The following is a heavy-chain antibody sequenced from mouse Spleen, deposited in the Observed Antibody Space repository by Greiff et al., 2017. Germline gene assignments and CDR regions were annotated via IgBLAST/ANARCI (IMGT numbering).Heavy chain of an antibody. CDR3: ASSAGYPDYAMDY. CDR1: GFTFTDSS. CDR2: LRTNANGYTT. Sequence: EVKLMESGGGLVQPGGSLSLSCAASGFTFTDSSMSWVRQPPGKALEWLGFLRTNANGYTTEYSASVKGRFTISRDKSQSILYLQMKALRAEDSATYYCASSAGYPDYAMDYWGQGTSGTVSS. D-gene: IGHD3-1*01. J-gene: IGHJ4*01. V-gene: IGHV7-3*01.